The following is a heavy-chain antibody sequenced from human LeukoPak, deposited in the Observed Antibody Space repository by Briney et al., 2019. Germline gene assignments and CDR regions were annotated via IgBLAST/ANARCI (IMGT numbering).Heavy chain of an antibody. D-gene: IGHD3-22*01. J-gene: IGHJ4*02. CDR1: GFTFSSYS. Sequence: PGGSLRLSCAASGFTFSSYSMNWVRQAPGKGLEWVSSISSSSSYIYYADSVKGRFTISRDNAKNSLYLQMNSLRAEDTAVYYCARDIFYYDSSGYYQRDIDYWGQGTLVTVSS. V-gene: IGHV3-21*01. CDR2: ISSSSSYI. CDR3: ARDIFYYDSSGYYQRDIDY.